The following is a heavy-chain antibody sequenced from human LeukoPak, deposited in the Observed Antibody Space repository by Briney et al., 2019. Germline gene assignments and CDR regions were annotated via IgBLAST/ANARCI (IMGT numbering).Heavy chain of an antibody. CDR1: GYTFTSSD. Sequence: ASVKVSCKASGYTFTSSDINWVHQAPGQGLEWMGWTNPNSGKTGYARRFQGRVTMTKNTSISTAYMEVSSLGYDDTAIYYCARGRPGLASAGTYDFWGQGTLITVSS. CDR3: ARGRPGLASAGTYDF. CDR2: TNPNSGKT. V-gene: IGHV1-8*01. D-gene: IGHD6-13*01. J-gene: IGHJ4*02.